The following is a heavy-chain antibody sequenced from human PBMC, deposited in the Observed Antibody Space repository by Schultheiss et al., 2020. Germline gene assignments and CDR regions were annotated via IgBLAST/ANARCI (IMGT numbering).Heavy chain of an antibody. Sequence: SETLSLTCTVSGGSISSSSYYWGWIRQPPGKGLEWIGSIYYSGSTYYNPSLKSRVTISVDTSKNQFSLKLSSVTAADTAVYYCARQRSGSYGMDVWGQGTTVTVSS. J-gene: IGHJ6*02. CDR2: IYYSGST. CDR3: ARQRSGSYGMDV. CDR1: GGSISSSSYY. D-gene: IGHD1-26*01. V-gene: IGHV4-39*01.